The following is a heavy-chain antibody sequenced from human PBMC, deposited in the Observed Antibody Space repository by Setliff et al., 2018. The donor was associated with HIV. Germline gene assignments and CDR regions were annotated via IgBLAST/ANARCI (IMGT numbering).Heavy chain of an antibody. CDR1: GYTFTSYG. Sequence: GASVKVSCKASGYTFTSYGISWVRQAPGQGLEWMGWISAYNGNTNYAQNLQGRITMTTDTSTSTAFMEVRSLRSDDTAVYYCARGSSGYDNFDYWGQGTLVTVSS. CDR2: ISAYNGNT. CDR3: ARGSSGYDNFDY. J-gene: IGHJ4*02. V-gene: IGHV1-18*01. D-gene: IGHD5-12*01.